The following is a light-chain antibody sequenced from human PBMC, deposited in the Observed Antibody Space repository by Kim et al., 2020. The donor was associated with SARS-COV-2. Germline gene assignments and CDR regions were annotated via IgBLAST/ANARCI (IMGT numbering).Light chain of an antibody. CDR1: QSITND. V-gene: IGKV1-39*01. CDR2: SAS. J-gene: IGKJ4*01. CDR3: QQTYSLPLT. Sequence: DTQMTQSPSSLSASVGDRVNITCRADQSITNDLNWYQQKPGKVPNVLIYSASSLQGGVPSRFSGSGSGTDFTLTISSLQPEDFATYYCQQTYSLPLTFGGGTKVEI.